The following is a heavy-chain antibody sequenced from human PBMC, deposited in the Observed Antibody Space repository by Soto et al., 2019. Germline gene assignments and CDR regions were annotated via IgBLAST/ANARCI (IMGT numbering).Heavy chain of an antibody. CDR3: ARDFILCMDV. CDR1: GFNFSSYA. Sequence: GGSLRLSCAVSGFNFSSYAMHWARQAPGKGLEWLAVIWYDGSFKYYGDSVKGGFTISRDNSKNTLYLQMNSLRAEDTVVYYCARDFILCMDVWGQGTTVTVSS. V-gene: IGHV3-33*01. D-gene: IGHD3-16*02. J-gene: IGHJ6*02. CDR2: IWYDGSFK.